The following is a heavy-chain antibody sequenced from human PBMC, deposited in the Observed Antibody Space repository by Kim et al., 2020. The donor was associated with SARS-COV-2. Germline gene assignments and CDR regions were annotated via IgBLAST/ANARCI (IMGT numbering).Heavy chain of an antibody. V-gene: IGHV4-61*01. CDR3: ARGTIFDYGEYYYYYYGMDV. CDR2: IYYSGST. Sequence: SETLSLTCTVSGGSVSSGSYYWSWIRQPPGKGLEWIGYIYYSGSTNYNPSLKSRVTISVDTSKNQFSLKLSSVTAADTAVYYCARGTIFDYGEYYYYYYGMDVWGQGTTVTVSS. CDR1: GGSVSSGSYY. J-gene: IGHJ6*02. D-gene: IGHD4-17*01.